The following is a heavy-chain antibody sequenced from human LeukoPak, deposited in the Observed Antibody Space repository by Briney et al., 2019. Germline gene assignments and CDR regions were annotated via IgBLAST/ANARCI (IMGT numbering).Heavy chain of an antibody. J-gene: IGHJ4*02. CDR1: GFSFNSDW. D-gene: IGHD3-22*01. CDR3: AKDLGYYDSSGYSPTGFDY. V-gene: IGHV3-7*01. CDR2: IKHDESEK. Sequence: PGGSLRLSCAASGFSFNSDWMDWVRQAPGKGLEWVANIKHDESEKNYLDSVKGRFTISRDNSKNTLYLQMNSLRAEDTAVYYCAKDLGYYDSSGYSPTGFDYWGQGTLVTVSS.